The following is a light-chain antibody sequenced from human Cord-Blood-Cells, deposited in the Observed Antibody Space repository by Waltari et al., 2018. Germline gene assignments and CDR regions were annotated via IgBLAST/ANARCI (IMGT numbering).Light chain of an antibody. CDR2: GAS. J-gene: IGKJ4*01. V-gene: IGKV3-20*01. Sequence: EIVLTQSPGTLSLSPGERATLSCRVSQSVSSSYLAWYQQKPGQAPRLLIYGASSRATGIPDRFSGSWSGTDFTLTISRLEPEDFAVYYCQQYGSSPTFGGGTKVEIK. CDR3: QQYGSSPT. CDR1: QSVSSSY.